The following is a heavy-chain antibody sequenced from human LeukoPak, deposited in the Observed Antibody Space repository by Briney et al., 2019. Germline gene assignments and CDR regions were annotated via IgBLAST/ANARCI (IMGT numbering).Heavy chain of an antibody. CDR1: GFTFSSYS. V-gene: IGHV3-21*01. Sequence: GGSLRLSCAASGFTFSSYSMNWVRQAPGKGLEWVSSISSSSSYIYYADSVKGRFTISRDNAKNSLYLQMNSLRAEDTAVYYCARQGLYYYYMDAWGKGTTVTVSS. J-gene: IGHJ6*03. CDR3: ARQGLYYYYMDA. CDR2: ISSSSSYI. D-gene: IGHD3/OR15-3a*01.